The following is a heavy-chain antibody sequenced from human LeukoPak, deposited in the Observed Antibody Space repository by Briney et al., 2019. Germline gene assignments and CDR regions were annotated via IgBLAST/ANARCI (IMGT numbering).Heavy chain of an antibody. D-gene: IGHD3-22*01. CDR1: GYTFSSYY. J-gene: IGHJ4*02. V-gene: IGHV1-46*01. CDR3: ARDDSSGPQVY. CDR2: INPSGGST. Sequence: ASVKVSCKASGYTFSSYYMHWVRQAPGQGLEWMGIINPSGGSTKYAQKLQGRVTMTRDTSTSTAYMELSSLRSEDTAVYYCARDDSSGPQVYWGQGTLVTVSS.